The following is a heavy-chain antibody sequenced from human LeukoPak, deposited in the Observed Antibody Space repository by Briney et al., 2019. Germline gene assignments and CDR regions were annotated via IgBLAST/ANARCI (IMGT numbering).Heavy chain of an antibody. CDR3: TRGYGDPQQEDY. J-gene: IGHJ4*02. D-gene: IGHD4-17*01. Sequence: GGSLRLSCTTSGFIFGEYGMSWVRQAPGKGLEWVGFIRGKGYDGTIEYAASVKGRFTISRDDSKSIAYLQMNSLKTEDTAVYYCTRGYGDPQQEDYWGQGTLVTVSS. CDR2: IRGKGYDGTI. V-gene: IGHV3-49*04. CDR1: GFIFGEYG.